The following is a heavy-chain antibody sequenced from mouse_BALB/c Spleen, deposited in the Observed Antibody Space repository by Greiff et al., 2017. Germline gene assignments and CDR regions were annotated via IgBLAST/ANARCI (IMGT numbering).Heavy chain of an antibody. J-gene: IGHJ1*01. CDR1: GFTFSSYA. V-gene: IGHV5-9-3*01. Sequence: EVKLVESGGGLVKPGGSLKLSCAASGFTFSSYAMSWVRQTPEKRLEWVATISSGGSYTYYPDSVKGRFTISRDNAKNTLYLQMSSLRSEDTAMYYCARQTVDWYFDVWGAGTTVTVSS. CDR3: ARQTVDWYFDV. CDR2: ISSGGSYT. D-gene: IGHD1-1*01.